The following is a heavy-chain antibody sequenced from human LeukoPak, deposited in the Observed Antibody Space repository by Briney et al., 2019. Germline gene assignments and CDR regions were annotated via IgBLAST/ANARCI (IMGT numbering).Heavy chain of an antibody. CDR1: GFTFSDYY. CDR3: ATASLGSYASGSYSYFDS. CDR2: ISSGGNWK. V-gene: IGHV3-11*01. J-gene: IGHJ4*02. Sequence: GGSLRLSCAASGFTFSDYYMNWIRQAPRQGLEWVSYISSGGNWKYYADSVRGRFTISRDNAKNSLYLQMNSLRAEDTALYYCATASLGSYASGSYSYFDSWGQGTLVTVSS. D-gene: IGHD3-10*01.